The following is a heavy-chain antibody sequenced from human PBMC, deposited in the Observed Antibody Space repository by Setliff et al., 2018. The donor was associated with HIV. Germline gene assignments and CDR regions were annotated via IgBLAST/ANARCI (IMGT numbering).Heavy chain of an antibody. D-gene: IGHD1-26*01. Sequence: SETLSLTCTVSGASISSGSFFCSWMRQSAGKGLEWIGRIYRDGITNYNPSLKSRVTISVDTSKNQFSLKVTSVTAADTAVYYCARESEVGAGWYFDLWGRGTLVTVSS. V-gene: IGHV4-61*02. CDR1: GASISSGSFF. CDR2: IYRDGIT. CDR3: ARESEVGAGWYFDL. J-gene: IGHJ2*01.